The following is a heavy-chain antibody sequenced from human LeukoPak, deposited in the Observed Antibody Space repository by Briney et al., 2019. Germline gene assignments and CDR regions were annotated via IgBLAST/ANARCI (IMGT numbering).Heavy chain of an antibody. D-gene: IGHD1-26*01. Sequence: GGSLRLSCAASGFTFSSYWMHWVRQAPGKGLVWVSRINTDGSSTSYADSVKGRFTISRDNAKNTLYLQMNSLRAEDTAVYYCARGAGWELRPYFDYWGQGTLVTVSS. CDR2: INTDGSST. CDR1: GFTFSSYW. CDR3: ARGAGWELRPYFDY. V-gene: IGHV3-74*01. J-gene: IGHJ4*02.